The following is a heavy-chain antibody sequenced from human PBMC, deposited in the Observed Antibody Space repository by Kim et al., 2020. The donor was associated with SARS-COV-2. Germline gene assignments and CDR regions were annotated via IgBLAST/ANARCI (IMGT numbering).Heavy chain of an antibody. D-gene: IGHD3-3*01. CDR3: ARDRDVGYDFWSPTPNW. Sequence: GGSLRLSCAASGFTFSSYSMNWVRQAPGKGLEWVSFISSSRSYIYYADSVKGRFTISRDNAKNSLYLQMNSLRGEDTAVYYCARDRDVGYDFWSPTPNW. CDR1: GFTFSSYS. J-gene: IGHJ5*01. CDR2: ISSSRSYI. V-gene: IGHV3-21*01.